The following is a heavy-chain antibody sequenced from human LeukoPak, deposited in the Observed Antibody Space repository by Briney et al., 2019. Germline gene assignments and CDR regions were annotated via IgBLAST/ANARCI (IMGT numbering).Heavy chain of an antibody. Sequence: GGSLRLSCAASGFTFDDYAMHWVRQAPGKGLEWVSGISRNSGSIGYADSVKGRFTISRDNAKNSLYLQMNSLRAEDTALYYCAKGPTVTTLYYFDYWGQGTLVTVSS. CDR3: AKGPTVTTLYYFDY. V-gene: IGHV3-9*01. CDR2: ISRNSGSI. D-gene: IGHD4-17*01. CDR1: GFTFDDYA. J-gene: IGHJ4*02.